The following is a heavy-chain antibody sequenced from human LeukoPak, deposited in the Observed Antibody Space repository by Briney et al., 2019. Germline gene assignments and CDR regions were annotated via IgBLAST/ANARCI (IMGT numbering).Heavy chain of an antibody. CDR3: ARQTAMGRSGDY. CDR1: GYSFTSYW. V-gene: IGHV5-51*01. J-gene: IGHJ4*02. Sequence: GESLKISCKASGYSFTSYWIGWVRHMPGKGLEWMGIIDPSDSETRYTPSFQGQVTISVDKSLTTAYLQWTSLKASDTAMYYCARQTAMGRSGDYWGQGTQVTVSS. D-gene: IGHD5-18*01. CDR2: IDPSDSET.